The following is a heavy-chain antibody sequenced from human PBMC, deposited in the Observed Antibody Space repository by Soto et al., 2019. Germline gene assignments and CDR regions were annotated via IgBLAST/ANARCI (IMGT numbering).Heavy chain of an antibody. CDR3: ARDLVGGSYYGRFGPSRYYSYSMDF. J-gene: IGHJ6*02. CDR2: ISSSGSTI. V-gene: IGHV3-48*03. CDR1: GFTFSSYE. D-gene: IGHD1-26*01. Sequence: GESLKISCAASGFTFSSYEMNWVRQAPGKGLEWVSYISSSGSTIYYADSVKGRFTISRDNAKNSLYLQMNSLRAEDTAVYYCARDLVGGSYYGRFGPSRYYSYSMDFWGQGTTVTVSS.